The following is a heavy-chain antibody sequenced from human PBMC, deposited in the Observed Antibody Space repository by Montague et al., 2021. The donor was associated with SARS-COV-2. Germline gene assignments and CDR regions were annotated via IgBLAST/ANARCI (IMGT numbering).Heavy chain of an antibody. J-gene: IGHJ6*02. CDR3: TSGREGNYNVMDV. D-gene: IGHD1-1*01. Sequence: CAISGDSVSSNSVTWNWVRQSPSRGLEWLGRTYYRSKWYNDYAVXVRGRVTINPDTSKNQFSLQLNSVTPGDTAIYYCTSGREGNYNVMDVWGQGTTVTVSS. CDR1: GDSVSSNSVT. CDR2: TYYRSKWYN. V-gene: IGHV6-1*01.